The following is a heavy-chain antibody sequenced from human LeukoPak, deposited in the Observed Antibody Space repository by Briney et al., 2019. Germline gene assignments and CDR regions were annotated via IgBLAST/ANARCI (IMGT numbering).Heavy chain of an antibody. Sequence: PSETLSLTCTVSGGSISSSSYYWGWIRQPPGKGLEWIGSIYYSGSTYYNPSLKSRVTISVDTSKSQFSLKLSSVTAADTAVYYCARHDQYCTNGVCYSWFDPWGQGTLVTVSS. D-gene: IGHD2-8*01. CDR2: IYYSGST. J-gene: IGHJ5*02. V-gene: IGHV4-39*01. CDR1: GGSISSSSYY. CDR3: ARHDQYCTNGVCYSWFDP.